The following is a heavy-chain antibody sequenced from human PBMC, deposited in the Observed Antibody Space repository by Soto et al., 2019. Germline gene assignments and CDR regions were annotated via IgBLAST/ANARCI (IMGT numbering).Heavy chain of an antibody. CDR1: GFPFWTYS. CDR2: ISGSGTAT. CDR3: ARTDCDSSTCPSDLVGATTMDY. Sequence: EVKLLESGGGLVQPGGSMRLSCEASGFPFWTYSMSWVRQAPRKGLEWVSGISGSGTATYYTDSVKGRFTVSRDNSKDTLFLQMNTLRVEDTGVYYCARTDCDSSTCPSDLVGATTMDYWGQGTPVTVSS. J-gene: IGHJ4*02. V-gene: IGHV3-23*01. D-gene: IGHD1-26*01.